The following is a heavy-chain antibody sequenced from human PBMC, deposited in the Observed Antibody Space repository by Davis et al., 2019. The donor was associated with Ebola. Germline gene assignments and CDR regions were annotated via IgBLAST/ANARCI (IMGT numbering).Heavy chain of an antibody. CDR2: IYSGGNT. V-gene: IGHV3-66*01. D-gene: IGHD3-9*01. Sequence: GESLKISCAASGFTVSSNYMSWVRQAPGKGLEWVSVIYSGGNTYYADSVKGRFTISRDNSKNTLYLQMNSLRAEDTAVYYCARWVDWLGIDYWGQGTLVTVSS. CDR1: GFTVSSNY. J-gene: IGHJ4*02. CDR3: ARWVDWLGIDY.